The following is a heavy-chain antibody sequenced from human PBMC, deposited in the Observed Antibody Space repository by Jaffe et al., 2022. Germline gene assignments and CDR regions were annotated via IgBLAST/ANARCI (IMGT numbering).Heavy chain of an antibody. Sequence: EVQLVESGGGLVQPGGSLRLSCAASGFTVSSNYMSWVRQAPGKGLEWVSVIYSGGSTYYADSVKGRFTISRHNSKNTLYLQMNSLRAEDTAVYYCARALTYYYDSSGYYFDYWGQGTLVTVSS. CDR3: ARALTYYYDSSGYYFDY. CDR1: GFTVSSNY. D-gene: IGHD3-22*01. V-gene: IGHV3-53*04. J-gene: IGHJ4*02. CDR2: IYSGGST.